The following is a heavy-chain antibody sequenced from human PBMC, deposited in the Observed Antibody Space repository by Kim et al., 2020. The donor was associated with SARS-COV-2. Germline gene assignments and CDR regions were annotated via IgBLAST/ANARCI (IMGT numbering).Heavy chain of an antibody. J-gene: IGHJ3*02. CDR2: IYYSGRT. CDR1: GGSISSSSYY. V-gene: IGHV4-39*01. Sequence: SETLSLTCTVSGGSISSSSYYWGWIRQPPGKGLEWIGSIYYSGRTYYNPSLKSRVTISVDTSKNQFSLKLSSVTAADTAVYYCASGYDYGSGSYYRDAFDIWGQGTMVTVSS. D-gene: IGHD3-10*01. CDR3: ASGYDYGSGSYYRDAFDI.